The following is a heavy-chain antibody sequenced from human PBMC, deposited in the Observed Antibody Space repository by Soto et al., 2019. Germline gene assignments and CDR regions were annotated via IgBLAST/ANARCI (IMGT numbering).Heavy chain of an antibody. CDR1: GGSFSGYY. CDR2: TNHSGST. V-gene: IGHV4-34*01. Sequence: SETLSLTCAVYGGSFSGYYWSWIRQPPGKGLEWIGETNHSGSTNYNPSLKSRVTISVDTSKNQFSLKLSSVTAADTAVYYCARGFILDGDRKAFDIWGQGTMVTVSS. CDR3: ARGFILDGDRKAFDI. J-gene: IGHJ3*02. D-gene: IGHD3-3*01.